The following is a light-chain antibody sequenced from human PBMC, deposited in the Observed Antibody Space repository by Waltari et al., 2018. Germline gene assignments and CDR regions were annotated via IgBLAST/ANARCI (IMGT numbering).Light chain of an antibody. CDR2: KAS. CDR1: QNINSW. CDR3: QQYNTYPLT. J-gene: IGKJ1*01. V-gene: IGKV1-5*03. Sequence: TQSPSTLSASVGDRVTITCRASQNINSWLAWYQQKPGKATKFLIYKASSLESGVPSRFSGSGSGTEFTLTISSLQPDDFGTYYCQQYNTYPLTFGQGTKVEIK.